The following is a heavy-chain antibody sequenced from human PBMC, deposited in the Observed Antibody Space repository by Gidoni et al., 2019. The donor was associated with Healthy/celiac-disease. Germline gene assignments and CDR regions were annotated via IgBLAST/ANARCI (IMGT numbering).Heavy chain of an antibody. J-gene: IGHJ4*02. Sequence: EVQLVESGGGLVKPGGSLSLSCAASGFPFSRYSMNWGRQAPGKGLEWVSSISSSSSYIDYADSVKGRFTISRDNAKNSLYLQMNSLRAEDTAVYYCARVEGAVAVAGTGGLWPFDYWGQGTLVTVSS. CDR2: ISSSSSYI. V-gene: IGHV3-21*01. CDR3: ARVEGAVAVAGTGGLWPFDY. CDR1: GFPFSRYS. D-gene: IGHD6-19*01.